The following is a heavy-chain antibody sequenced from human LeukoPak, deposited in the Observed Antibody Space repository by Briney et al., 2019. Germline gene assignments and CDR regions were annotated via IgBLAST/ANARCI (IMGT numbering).Heavy chain of an antibody. Sequence: EASVKVSCKASGGTFSSYAISWVRQPPGQGLEWMGRIITIFGTATYAQKFQGRVTMTRDESTSTAYMELSSLRSEDTAVYYCARGPGYCSGGSCYSGLAEYFQHWGQGTLVTVSS. V-gene: IGHV1-69*05. D-gene: IGHD2-15*01. CDR2: IITIFGTA. CDR1: GGTFSSYA. J-gene: IGHJ1*01. CDR3: ARGPGYCSGGSCYSGLAEYFQH.